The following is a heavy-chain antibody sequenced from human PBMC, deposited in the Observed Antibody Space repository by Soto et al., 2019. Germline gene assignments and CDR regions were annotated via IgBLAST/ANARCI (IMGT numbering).Heavy chain of an antibody. Sequence: ASVKVSCKASHYSFARYGISWVRQAPGQGLEWMGWISTYNSKTKYAQKFQGRVTMTTDTPTSTAYMNLRSLTSDDTAVYYCAREGYCSSGSCALYSHDFFGMDVWGQGTTVTVS. CDR2: ISTYNSKT. CDR3: AREGYCSSGSCALYSHDFFGMDV. CDR1: HYSFARYG. D-gene: IGHD2-15*01. V-gene: IGHV1-18*01. J-gene: IGHJ6*02.